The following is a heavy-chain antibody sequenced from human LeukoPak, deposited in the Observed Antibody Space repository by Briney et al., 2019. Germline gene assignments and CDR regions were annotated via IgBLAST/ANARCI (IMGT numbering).Heavy chain of an antibody. CDR2: MNPNSGNT. J-gene: IGHJ3*02. Sequence: ASVKVSCKASGYTFTSYDINWVRQATGQGLEWMGWMNPNSGNTGYAQKFQGRVTMTRNTSISTAYMELSSLRSGDTAVYYCARIYCSSTCSAFDIWGQGTMVTVSS. D-gene: IGHD2-2*01. V-gene: IGHV1-8*01. CDR3: ARIYCSSTCSAFDI. CDR1: GYTFTSYD.